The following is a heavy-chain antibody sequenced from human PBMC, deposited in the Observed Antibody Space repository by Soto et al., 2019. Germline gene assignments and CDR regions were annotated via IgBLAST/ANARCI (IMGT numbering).Heavy chain of an antibody. J-gene: IGHJ6*02. D-gene: IGHD3-3*01. Sequence: PSETLSLTCTVSGGSISSYYWHWIRQPPGKGLECIGYIYYSGSTNYAPSLKSRVTISVDTSRDQVSLRLRSVSRADTAVNYCARDQYDFRSGSYYYAMEVWRQATKATVS. CDR3: ARDQYDFRSGSYYYAMEV. V-gene: IGHV4-59*01. CDR1: GGSISSYY. CDR2: IYYSGST.